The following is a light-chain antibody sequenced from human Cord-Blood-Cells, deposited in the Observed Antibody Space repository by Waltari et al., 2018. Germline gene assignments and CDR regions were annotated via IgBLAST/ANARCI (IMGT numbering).Light chain of an antibody. CDR3: CSYAGSSTWV. CDR2: DVS. J-gene: IGLJ3*02. Sequence: QSALTQPASVSGSPGQSIPLSCTGPRSDVGSYNLLSWYQQHPGKAPKLMIYDVSKRPSGVSNRFSGSKSGNTASLTISGLQAEDEADYYCCSYAGSSTWVFGGGTKLTVL. CDR1: RSDVGSYNL. V-gene: IGLV2-23*02.